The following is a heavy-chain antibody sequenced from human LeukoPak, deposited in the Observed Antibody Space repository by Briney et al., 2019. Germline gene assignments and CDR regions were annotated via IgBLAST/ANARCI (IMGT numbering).Heavy chain of an antibody. Sequence: GGSLRLSCAASGFTFSSYSMNWVRQAPGKGLEWVSYISSSSSTKYYADSVKGRFTISRDNAKNSLYLQMNSLRAEDTAVYYCARSPLVVVPAARVYYYMDVWGKGTTVTVSS. J-gene: IGHJ6*03. V-gene: IGHV3-48*01. D-gene: IGHD2-2*01. CDR1: GFTFSSYS. CDR3: ARSPLVVVPAARVYYYMDV. CDR2: ISSSSSTK.